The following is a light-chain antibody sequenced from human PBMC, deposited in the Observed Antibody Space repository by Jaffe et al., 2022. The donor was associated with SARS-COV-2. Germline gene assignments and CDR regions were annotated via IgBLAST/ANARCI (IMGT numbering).Light chain of an antibody. CDR3: QQYDHLPYT. CDR1: HNINNY. Sequence: DIQMTQSPSSLSASVGDRVTITCQASHNINNYLNWYQQKPGKGPKLLIYEASNLETGVPSRFSGRGSGTDFTFTISSLQPEDIATYYCQQYDHLPYTFGQGSKLEIK. CDR2: EAS. V-gene: IGKV1-33*01. J-gene: IGKJ2*01.